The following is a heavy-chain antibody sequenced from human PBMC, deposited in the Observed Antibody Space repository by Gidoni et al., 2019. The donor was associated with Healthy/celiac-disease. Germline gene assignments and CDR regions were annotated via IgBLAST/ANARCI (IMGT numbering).Heavy chain of an antibody. J-gene: IGHJ3*02. Sequence: EVQLVESGGGLVKPGGSLRLSCAASGFTFRSYSRNWVRQAPGKGLEWVSSISSSSSYIYYADSVKGRFTISRDNAKNSLYLQMNSLRAEDTAVYYCARRWPAGAFDIWGQGTMVTVSS. CDR2: ISSSSSYI. CDR1: GFTFRSYS. V-gene: IGHV3-21*01. D-gene: IGHD2-15*01. CDR3: ARRWPAGAFDI.